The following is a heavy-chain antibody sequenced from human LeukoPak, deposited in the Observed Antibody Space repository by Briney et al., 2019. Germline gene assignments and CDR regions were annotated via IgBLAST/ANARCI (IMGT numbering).Heavy chain of an antibody. V-gene: IGHV3-23*01. J-gene: IGHJ4*02. D-gene: IGHD3-9*01. CDR1: GFTFSSYA. Sequence: GGSLRLSCAASGFTFSSYAMTWVRQAPGKGLDWVSVISGGGDTTYYADSVKGRFTISRDNSKNTLYLQMNNLRGEDTAIYYCAKAANYDILTGYYLDYWGQGTLVTVSS. CDR3: AKAANYDILTGYYLDY. CDR2: ISGGGDTT.